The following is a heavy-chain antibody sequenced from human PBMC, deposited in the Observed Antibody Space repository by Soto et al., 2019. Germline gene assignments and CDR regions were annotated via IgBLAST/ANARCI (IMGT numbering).Heavy chain of an antibody. D-gene: IGHD3-10*01. CDR2: IAYDGSDQ. CDR1: GFTFRTYA. J-gene: IGHJ4*02. CDR3: AQSGVRGVFYFDY. Sequence: GGSLRLSCEASGFTFRTYAMNCVRQAPGKGLEWVAFIAYDGSDQKYADSVQGRFSISRENSKHTLCLQMNTLKIEDTDVYYCAQSGVRGVFYFDYWGQGALVTVSS. V-gene: IGHV3-30*02.